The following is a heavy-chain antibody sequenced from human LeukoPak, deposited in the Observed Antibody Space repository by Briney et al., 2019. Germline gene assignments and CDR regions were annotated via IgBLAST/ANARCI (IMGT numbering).Heavy chain of an antibody. CDR1: GFTVSSNY. Sequence: GGSLRLSCAASGFTVSSNYMSWVRQAPGKGLDWVSVIYSGGITYYADSVKGRFTISRDNSKNTLYLQMNSLRAEDTAVYYCARDVGSSGWSSYYYGMDVWGQGTTVTVSS. CDR2: IYSGGIT. D-gene: IGHD6-19*01. V-gene: IGHV3-66*01. J-gene: IGHJ6*02. CDR3: ARDVGSSGWSSYYYGMDV.